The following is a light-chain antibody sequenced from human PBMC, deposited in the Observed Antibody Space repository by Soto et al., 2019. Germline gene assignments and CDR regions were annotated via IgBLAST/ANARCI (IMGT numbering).Light chain of an antibody. CDR1: QSISSY. CDR2: DAS. CDR3: QHGGA. J-gene: IGKJ3*01. Sequence: EIVLTQSPATLSLSPGERATLSCRAGQSISSYLAWYQQKPGQAPRLLIYDASSRATGIPARFSGSGSGTDFTLTISSREPDDFAVYYCQHGGAFGPGTKVDIK. V-gene: IGKV3-11*01.